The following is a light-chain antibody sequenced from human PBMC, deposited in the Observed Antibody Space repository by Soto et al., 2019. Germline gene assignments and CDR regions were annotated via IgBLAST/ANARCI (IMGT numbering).Light chain of an antibody. CDR3: QQYASSPVT. CDR2: GAS. V-gene: IGKV3-20*01. J-gene: IGKJ1*01. Sequence: EIVLTQSPGTLCLSPGERVTLSCRASQSVSSSYLAWYQQKPGQAPRLLFYGASSRATGIPDRFSGSGSGTDFTLTISRLEPEDFAVYYCQQYASSPVTFGQGTKVDIK. CDR1: QSVSSSY.